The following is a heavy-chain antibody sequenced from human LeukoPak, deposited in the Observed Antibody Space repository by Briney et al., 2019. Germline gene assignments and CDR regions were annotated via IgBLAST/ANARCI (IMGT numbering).Heavy chain of an antibody. V-gene: IGHV1-2*02. Sequence: ASVKVSCKASGYTFTGYYMHWVRQTPGQGLEWMGWINPNSGGTNYAQKFQGRVTMTRDTSISTAYMELSRLRSDDTAVYYCATPERGYSGYDFGSWGQGALVTVSS. CDR3: ATPERGYSGYDFGS. J-gene: IGHJ4*02. CDR2: INPNSGGT. D-gene: IGHD5-12*01. CDR1: GYTFTGYY.